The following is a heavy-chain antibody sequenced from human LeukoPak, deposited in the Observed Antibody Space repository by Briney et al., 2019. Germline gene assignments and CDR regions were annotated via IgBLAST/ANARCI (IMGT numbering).Heavy chain of an antibody. CDR1: GFTFSRDS. CDR3: AKDVNSSGYYLGFDY. J-gene: IGHJ4*02. V-gene: IGHV3-48*01. Sequence: GGSLRLSCAASGFTFSRDSMNWVRQAPGKGLEWISYISHDSAIIYYADSVRGRLTISRDNAKNSLYLQMHSLRAEDTALYYCAKDVNSSGYYLGFDYWGQGTLVTVSP. CDR2: ISHDSAII. D-gene: IGHD3-22*01.